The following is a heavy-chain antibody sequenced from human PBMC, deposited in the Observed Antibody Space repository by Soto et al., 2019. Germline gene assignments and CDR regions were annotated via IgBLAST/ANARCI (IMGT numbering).Heavy chain of an antibody. J-gene: IGHJ3*01. Sequence: EVQLVESGGGLVQPGGSLRLSCAASGFTVSSNYMSWVRQAPGKGLEWVSMIYIGGTTYYADSVKGRFTISSHNSRTTLYLQMNSLRADDTAVYYCATQSRSGTDGFDVWGQGTMVTVSS. CDR2: IYIGGTT. D-gene: IGHD1-1*01. CDR1: GFTVSSNY. V-gene: IGHV3-53*04. CDR3: ATQSRSGTDGFDV.